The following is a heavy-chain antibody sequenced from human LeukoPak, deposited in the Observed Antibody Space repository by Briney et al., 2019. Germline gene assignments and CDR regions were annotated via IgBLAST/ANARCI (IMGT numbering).Heavy chain of an antibody. CDR1: GGSISSGSYY. CDR3: ARARSGKWGFDY. CDR2: IYTSGST. Sequence: PSETLSPTCTVSGGSISSGSYYWSWIRQPAGKGLEWIGRIYTSGSTNYNPSLKSRVTISVDTSKNQFSLKLSSVTAADTAVYYCARARSGKWGFDYWGQGTLVTVSS. D-gene: IGHD1-26*01. J-gene: IGHJ4*02. V-gene: IGHV4-61*02.